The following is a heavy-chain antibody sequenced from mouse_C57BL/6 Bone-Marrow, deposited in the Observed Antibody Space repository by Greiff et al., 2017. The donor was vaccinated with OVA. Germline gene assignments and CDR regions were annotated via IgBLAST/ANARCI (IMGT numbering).Heavy chain of an antibody. CDR1: GYTFTSYG. J-gene: IGHJ3*01. CDR3: ARYDYDGSRHWLDY. V-gene: IGHV1-81*01. CDR2: IYPRSGNT. Sequence: QVQLQQSGAELARPGASVKLSCKASGYTFTSYGISWVKQRPGQGLEWIGEIYPRSGNTYYNEKFKGKATLTADKSSSTAYMELRSLTSEDAAVYFCARYDYDGSRHWLDYWGQGTLVTVSA. D-gene: IGHD1-1*01.